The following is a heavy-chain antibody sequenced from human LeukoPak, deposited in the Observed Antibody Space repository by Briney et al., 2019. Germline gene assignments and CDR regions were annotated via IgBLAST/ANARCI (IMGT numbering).Heavy chain of an antibody. Sequence: PGGSLRLSCAASGYTFTGYYMHWVRQAPGQGLEWMGWINPNSGGTNYAQKFQGRVTMTRDTSISTAYMELSRLRSDDTAVYYCARVPDPDIVVVPAAFNWFDPWGQGTLVTVSS. D-gene: IGHD2-2*01. V-gene: IGHV1-2*02. J-gene: IGHJ5*02. CDR2: INPNSGGT. CDR3: ARVPDPDIVVVPAAFNWFDP. CDR1: GYTFTGYY.